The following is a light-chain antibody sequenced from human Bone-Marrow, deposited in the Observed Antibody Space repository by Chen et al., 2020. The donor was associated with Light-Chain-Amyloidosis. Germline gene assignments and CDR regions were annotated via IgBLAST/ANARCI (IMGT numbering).Light chain of an antibody. Sequence: AIQLTQSPSSLSASVGDRVTITCRASQGISSALAWYQQKPGKAPKLLIYDASSLESVVPSRFSGSGSGTDFTLTISSLQPEDFATYYCQQFNNLLTFGQGTRLEIQ. CDR3: QQFNNLLT. CDR1: QGISSA. J-gene: IGKJ5*01. V-gene: IGKV1D-13*01. CDR2: DAS.